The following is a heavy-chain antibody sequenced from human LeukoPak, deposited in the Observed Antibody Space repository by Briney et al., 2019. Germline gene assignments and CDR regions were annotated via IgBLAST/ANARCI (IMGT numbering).Heavy chain of an antibody. V-gene: IGHV1-69*04. CDR1: GYTFTSYG. J-gene: IGHJ5*02. D-gene: IGHD6-6*01. CDR3: ARDPSSSWDMRWFDP. CDR2: IIPILGIA. Sequence: ASVKVSCKASGYTFTSYGISWVRQAPGQGLEWMGRIIPILGIANYAQKFQGRVTITADKSTSTAYMELSSLRSEDTAVYYCARDPSSSWDMRWFDPWGQGTLVTVSS.